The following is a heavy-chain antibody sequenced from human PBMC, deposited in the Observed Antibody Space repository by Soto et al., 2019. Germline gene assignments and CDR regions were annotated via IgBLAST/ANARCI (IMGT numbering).Heavy chain of an antibody. CDR3: ARVGPTVTTNKYYYYYGMDV. CDR1: GFTFSSYG. CDR2: IWYDGSNK. Sequence: GGSLRLSCAASGFTFSSYGMHWVRQAPGKGLEWVAVIWYDGSNKYYADSVKGRFTISRDNSKNTLYLQMNSLRAEDTAVYYCARVGPTVTTNKYYYYYGMDVWGQGTTVTVSS. J-gene: IGHJ6*02. D-gene: IGHD4-17*01. V-gene: IGHV3-33*01.